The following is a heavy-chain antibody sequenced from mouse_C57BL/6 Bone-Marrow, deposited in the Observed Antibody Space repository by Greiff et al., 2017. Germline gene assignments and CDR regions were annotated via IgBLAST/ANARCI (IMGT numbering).Heavy chain of an antibody. J-gene: IGHJ1*03. CDR3: ARLGTTVVSYWDFDV. V-gene: IGHV1-26*01. D-gene: IGHD1-1*01. CDR2: INPNNGGT. Sequence: VQLQQSGPELVKPGASVKISCKASGYTFTDYYMNWVKQSHGKSLEWIGDINPNNGGTSYNQKFKGKATLTVDKSSSTAYMELRSLTSEDSAVYYCARLGTTVVSYWDFDVWGTGTTVTVSS. CDR1: GYTFTDYY.